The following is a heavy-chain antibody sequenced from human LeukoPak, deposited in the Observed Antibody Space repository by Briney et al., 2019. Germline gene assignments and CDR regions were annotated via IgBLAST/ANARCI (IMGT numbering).Heavy chain of an antibody. D-gene: IGHD5-12*01. CDR2: IIPIFGTA. CDR1: GGTFSSYA. Sequence: SVKVSCKASGGTFSSYAISWVRPAPGQELEWMGGIIPIFGTANYAQKFQGRVTITADESTSTAYMELSSLRSEDTAVYYCARNPDIVATLNYFDYWGQGTLVTVSS. V-gene: IGHV1-69*13. CDR3: ARNPDIVATLNYFDY. J-gene: IGHJ4*02.